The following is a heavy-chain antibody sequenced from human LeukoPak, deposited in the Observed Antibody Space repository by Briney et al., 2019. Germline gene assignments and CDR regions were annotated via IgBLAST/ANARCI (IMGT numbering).Heavy chain of an antibody. CDR3: ARADTADDYYYYMDV. J-gene: IGHJ6*03. Sequence: SQTLSLTCTVSGGSISSGSYYWSWIRQPAGKGLEWIGRIYTSGSTNYNPSLKSRVTISVDTSKNQFSLKLSPVTAADTAVYYCARADTADDYYYYMDVWGKGTTVTVSS. CDR1: GGSISSGSYY. V-gene: IGHV4-61*02. D-gene: IGHD5-18*01. CDR2: IYTSGST.